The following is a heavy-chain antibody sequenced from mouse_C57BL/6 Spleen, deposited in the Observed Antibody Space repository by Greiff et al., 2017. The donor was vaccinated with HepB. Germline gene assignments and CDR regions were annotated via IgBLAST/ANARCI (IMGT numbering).Heavy chain of an antibody. Sequence: EVKLLESGPGLVKPSQSLSLTCSVTGYSITSGYYWNWIRQLPRNKLEWMGYIRYDGSNNSNPSLKNRIYITRDTSTNQVFLKLNSVTTEDTATYYCARRGYYSNYVDYWGQGTTLTVAS. J-gene: IGHJ2*01. D-gene: IGHD2-5*01. CDR3: ARRGYYSNYVDY. CDR2: IRYDGSN. CDR1: GYSITSGYY. V-gene: IGHV3-6*01.